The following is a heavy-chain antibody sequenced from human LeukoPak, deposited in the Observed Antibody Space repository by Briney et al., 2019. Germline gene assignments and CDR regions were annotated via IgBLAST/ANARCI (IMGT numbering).Heavy chain of an antibody. CDR2: IHPGDSDT. D-gene: IGHD3-10*01. J-gene: IGHJ4*02. Sequence: GESLKISCKGSGYSFTSYWIGWVRQMPGKGLEWMGIIHPGDSDTRYSPSFQGQVTISADKSISTAYLQWSSLKASDTAMYYCARSSPGVRGVTIGYFDYWGQGTLVTVSS. CDR3: ARSSPGVRGVTIGYFDY. CDR1: GYSFTSYW. V-gene: IGHV5-51*01.